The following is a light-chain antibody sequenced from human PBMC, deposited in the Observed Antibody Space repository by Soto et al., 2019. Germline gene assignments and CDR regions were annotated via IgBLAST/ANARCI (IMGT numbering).Light chain of an antibody. J-gene: IGKJ4*01. CDR2: DAS. CDR3: QQRSDGPST. CDR1: QTVSSY. Sequence: EIVLTQSPATLSLSPGDRATLSCRASQTVSSYLAWYQQKPGQAPRLLIYDASSRATGIPARFSGSGSGTDFTLTITSLEPDDFAVYYCQQRSDGPSTFGGGTKVEIK. V-gene: IGKV3-11*01.